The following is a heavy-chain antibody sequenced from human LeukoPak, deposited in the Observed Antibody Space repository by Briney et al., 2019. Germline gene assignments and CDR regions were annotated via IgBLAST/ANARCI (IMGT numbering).Heavy chain of an antibody. CDR3: ARGSSSSWGRYYYYMDV. CDR2: IYHSGSA. D-gene: IGHD6-6*01. Sequence: SETLSLTCTVSGGSISSGGYYWSWIRQPPGKGLEWIGYIYHSGSAYYNPSLKSRVTISVDRSKNQFSLKLSSVTAADTAVYYCARGSSSSWGRYYYYMDVWGKGTTVTVPS. J-gene: IGHJ6*03. CDR1: GGSISSGGYY. V-gene: IGHV4-30-2*01.